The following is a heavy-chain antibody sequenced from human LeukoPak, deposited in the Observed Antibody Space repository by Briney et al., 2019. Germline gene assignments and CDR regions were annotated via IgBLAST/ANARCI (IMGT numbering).Heavy chain of an antibody. D-gene: IGHD1-26*01. CDR2: ISAYNGNT. V-gene: IGHV1-18*01. J-gene: IGHJ6*02. CDR3: ARVLGAGLYYYGMDV. CDR1: GYTFTSYG. Sequence: GASVKVSCKASGYTFTSYGISWVRQAPGQXLEWMGWISAYNGNTNYAQKLQGRVTMTTDTSTSTAYMELRSLRSDDTAVYYCARVLGAGLYYYGMDVWGQGTTVTVSS.